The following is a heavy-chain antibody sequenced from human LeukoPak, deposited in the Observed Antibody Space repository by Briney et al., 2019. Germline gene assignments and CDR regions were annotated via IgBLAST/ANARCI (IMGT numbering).Heavy chain of an antibody. J-gene: IGHJ3*02. CDR2: ISSSSSYI. CDR3: ARVDSSGWYLDDAFDI. Sequence: PGGSLRLSRAASGFTFSSYSMNWVRQAPGKGLEWVSSISSSSSYIYYADSVKGRFTISRDNAKNSLYLQMNSLRAEDTAVYYCARVDSSGWYLDDAFDIWGQGTMVTVSS. D-gene: IGHD6-19*01. CDR1: GFTFSSYS. V-gene: IGHV3-21*01.